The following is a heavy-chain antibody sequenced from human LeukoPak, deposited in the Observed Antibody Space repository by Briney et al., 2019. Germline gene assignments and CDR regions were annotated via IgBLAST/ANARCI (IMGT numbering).Heavy chain of an antibody. CDR3: AREVSTLFDY. Sequence: ASVKVSCKASGYTFTSYGISWLRQAPGEGLEWMGWISAYTGNTNYAQRLQGRVTMTTDTSTSTAYMELRSLRSDDTAVYYCAREVSTLFDYWGQGTLVTVSS. CDR2: ISAYTGNT. V-gene: IGHV1-18*01. CDR1: GYTFTSYG. D-gene: IGHD5/OR15-5a*01. J-gene: IGHJ4*02.